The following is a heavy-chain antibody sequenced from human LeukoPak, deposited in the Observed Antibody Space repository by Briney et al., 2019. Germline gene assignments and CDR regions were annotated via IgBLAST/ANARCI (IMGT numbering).Heavy chain of an antibody. J-gene: IGHJ4*02. CDR3: ARDRGGDFDWSENLFDY. CDR2: INPNSGVT. D-gene: IGHD3-9*01. Sequence: ASVKVSCKASGYTFTGYYLHWVRQAPGQGLEWMGWINPNSGVTNLAQKFQGRVTMTRDTSISTVYMDLSRLRSDDTAVYFCARDRGGDFDWSENLFDYWGQGSLVTVSS. V-gene: IGHV1-2*02. CDR1: GYTFTGYY.